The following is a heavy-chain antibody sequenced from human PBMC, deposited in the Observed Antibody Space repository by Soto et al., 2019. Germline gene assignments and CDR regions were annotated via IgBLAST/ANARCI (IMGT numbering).Heavy chain of an antibody. CDR1: GFTFSSYA. V-gene: IGHV3-23*01. Sequence: VGSLRLSCAASGFTFSSYALSWVRQAPGKGLQCVSTVSGNGLSTYYADSVKGRFTISRDNSRNTLYLQMNSLRAEDTAVHYCAKVQGSGSGLYYFYYYGMDVWGQGTTVTVSS. D-gene: IGHD3-10*01. J-gene: IGHJ6*02. CDR3: AKVQGSGSGLYYFYYYGMDV. CDR2: VSGNGLST.